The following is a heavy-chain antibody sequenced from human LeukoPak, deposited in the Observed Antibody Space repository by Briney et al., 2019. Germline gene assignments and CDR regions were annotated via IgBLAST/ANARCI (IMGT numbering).Heavy chain of an antibody. CDR2: IYYSGST. Sequence: PSETLSLTCTVSGGSISSSSYYWGWIRQPPGKGLEWIGSIYYSGSTYYIPSLKSRVTISVDTSKNQFSLKLSSVTAADTAVYYCARGKTGTTDFDYWGQGTLVTVSS. CDR1: GGSISSSSYY. CDR3: ARGKTGTTDFDY. J-gene: IGHJ4*02. D-gene: IGHD1-1*01. V-gene: IGHV4-39*07.